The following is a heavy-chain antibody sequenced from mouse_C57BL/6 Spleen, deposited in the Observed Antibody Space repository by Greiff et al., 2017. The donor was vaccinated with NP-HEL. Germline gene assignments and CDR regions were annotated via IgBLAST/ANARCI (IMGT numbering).Heavy chain of an antibody. J-gene: IGHJ4*01. V-gene: IGHV1-26*01. D-gene: IGHD1-1*01. CDR3: ERLGFYGSSYGYYAMDY. CDR2: INPNNGGT. CDR1: GYTFTDYY. Sequence: EVQLQQSGPELVKPGASVKISCKASGYTFTDYYMNWVKQSHGKSLEWIGDINPNNGGTSYNQKFKGKATLTVDKSSSTAYMELRSLTSEDSAVYYCERLGFYGSSYGYYAMDYWGQGTSVTVSS.